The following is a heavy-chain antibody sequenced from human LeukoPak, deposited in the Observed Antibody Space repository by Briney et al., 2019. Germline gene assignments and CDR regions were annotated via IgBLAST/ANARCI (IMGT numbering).Heavy chain of an antibody. V-gene: IGHV3-23*01. D-gene: IGHD3-9*01. CDR1: GFTFSSYA. Sequence: PGASLRLSCAASGFTFSSYAMSWVRQAPGKGLEWVSAISGSGGSTYYADSVKGRFTISRDNSKNTLYLQMNSLRAEDTAVYYCARVRGDILTGYLNYYYGMDVWGKGTTVTVSS. CDR2: ISGSGGST. J-gene: IGHJ6*04. CDR3: ARVRGDILTGYLNYYYGMDV.